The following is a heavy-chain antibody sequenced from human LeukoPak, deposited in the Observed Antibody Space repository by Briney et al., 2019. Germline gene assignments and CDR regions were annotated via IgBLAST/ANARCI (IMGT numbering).Heavy chain of an antibody. CDR2: LNHCGST. Sequence: NPSETLSLTCTVSGGSISSYYWSWIRPPPGKGLEWIGELNHCGSTHYKQSLQRRPTISVDTPKHQFSLKLSSVTAADTAVYYCASHKVQYDIFTGYYPNYFDYWGQGTLVTVSS. CDR3: ASHKVQYDIFTGYYPNYFDY. D-gene: IGHD3-9*01. CDR1: GGSISSYY. J-gene: IGHJ4*02. V-gene: IGHV4-34*01.